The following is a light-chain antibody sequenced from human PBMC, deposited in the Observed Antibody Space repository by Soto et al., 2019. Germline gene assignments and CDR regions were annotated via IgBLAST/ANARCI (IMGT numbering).Light chain of an antibody. V-gene: IGLV1-44*01. CDR1: NSNIGSNT. Sequence: QSVLTQPPSASGTPGQRVTISCSGSNSNIGSNTVSGYQHLPVTAPKLLIHSDNQRASGVPDRLSGSNSGTSASLAISGLQSEDESNSYCASWVDRLNGPVFGGGTKLTVL. CDR3: ASWVDRLNGPV. J-gene: IGLJ2*01. CDR2: SDN.